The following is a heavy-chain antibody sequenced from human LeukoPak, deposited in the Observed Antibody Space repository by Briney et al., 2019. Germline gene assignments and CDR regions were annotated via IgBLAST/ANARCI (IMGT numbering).Heavy chain of an antibody. Sequence: GGSLRLSCAASGFTFSSYSMNWVRQAPGKGLEWVSSISSSSSYIYYADSVKGRFTISRDNAKNSLYLQMNSLRAEDTAVYYWARYEWELGARYFDYWGQGTLVTVSS. V-gene: IGHV3-21*01. D-gene: IGHD1-26*01. CDR1: GFTFSSYS. J-gene: IGHJ4*02. CDR2: ISSSSSYI. CDR3: ARYEWELGARYFDY.